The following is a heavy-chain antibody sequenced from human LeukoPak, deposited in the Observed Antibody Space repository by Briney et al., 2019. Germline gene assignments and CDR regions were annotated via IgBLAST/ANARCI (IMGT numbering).Heavy chain of an antibody. CDR2: IYYSGST. J-gene: IGHJ3*02. CDR3: ARTLVGATDAFDI. V-gene: IGHV4-28*01. CDR1: GYSISSSDW. Sequence: PSDTLSLTCAVSGYSISSSDWWDWIPQPPGKGLEWIGYIYYSGSTYYNPSLKSRATMSVDTSKNQFSLKLSSVTAVDTAVYYCARTLVGATDAFDIWGQGTMVTVSS. D-gene: IGHD1-26*01.